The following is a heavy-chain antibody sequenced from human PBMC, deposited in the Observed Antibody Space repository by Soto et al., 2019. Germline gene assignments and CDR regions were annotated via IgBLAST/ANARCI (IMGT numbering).Heavy chain of an antibody. CDR1: GFTFSSYS. Sequence: EVQLVESGGGLVKPGGSLRLSCAASGFTFSSYSMNWVRQAPGKGLEWVSSISSSSSYIYYADSVKGRFTISRANAKNSLYLQMNGLRAEDTAVYYWAGDTDGNAWFDPWGQGTLVTVSS. J-gene: IGHJ5*02. CDR2: ISSSSSYI. D-gene: IGHD1-1*01. V-gene: IGHV3-21*01. CDR3: AGDTDGNAWFDP.